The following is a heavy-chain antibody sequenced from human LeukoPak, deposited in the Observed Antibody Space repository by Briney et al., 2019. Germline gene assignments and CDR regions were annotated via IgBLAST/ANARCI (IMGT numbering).Heavy chain of an antibody. J-gene: IGHJ4*02. Sequence: SETLSLTCTVSGGSISSYYWSWIRQPAGKGLEWIGRIYTSGSTNYNPSLKSRVTMSVDTSKNQFSLKLSSVTAADTAVYYCARGDYYGSGSYYNPFDYWGQGTLVTVSS. CDR3: ARGDYYGSGSYYNPFDY. CDR2: IYTSGST. D-gene: IGHD3-10*01. V-gene: IGHV4-4*07. CDR1: GGSISSYY.